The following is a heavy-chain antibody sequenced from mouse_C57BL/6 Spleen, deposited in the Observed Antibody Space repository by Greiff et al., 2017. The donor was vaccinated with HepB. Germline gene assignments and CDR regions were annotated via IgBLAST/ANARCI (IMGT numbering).Heavy chain of an antibody. D-gene: IGHD1-1*01. CDR3: ARGGGRDYFDY. CDR1: GYTFTSYW. V-gene: IGHV1-50*01. Sequence: QVQLQQPGAELVKPGASVKLSCKASGYTFTSYWMQWVKQRPGLGLEWIGEIDPSDSYTNYNQKFKGKATLTVDTSSSTAYMQLSSLTSEDSAVYYCARGGGRDYFDYWGQGTTLTVSS. CDR2: IDPSDSYT. J-gene: IGHJ2*01.